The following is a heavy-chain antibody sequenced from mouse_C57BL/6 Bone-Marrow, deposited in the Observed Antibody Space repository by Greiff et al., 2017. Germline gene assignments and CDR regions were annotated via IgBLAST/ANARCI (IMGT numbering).Heavy chain of an antibody. CDR3: ARHGSSHWYFDV. D-gene: IGHD1-1*01. CDR1: GYTFTDYY. J-gene: IGHJ1*03. CDR2: INPNNGGT. Sequence: VQLQQSGPELVKPGASVKISCKASGYTFTDYYMNWVKQSPGQSLEWIGDINPNNGGTSYNQKFKGKATLTVDKSSSAAYMELRSLTSEDSAVYYCARHGSSHWYFDVWGTGTTVTVSS. V-gene: IGHV1-26*01.